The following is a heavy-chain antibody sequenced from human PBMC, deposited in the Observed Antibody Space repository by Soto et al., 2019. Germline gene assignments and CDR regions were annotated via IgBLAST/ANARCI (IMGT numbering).Heavy chain of an antibody. V-gene: IGHV3-11*05. Sequence: QVQLVESGGGLVKPGGSLRLSCAASGFTFSDYYMSWIRQAPGKGLEWVSYISSSSSYTNYADSVKGRFTISRDNAKKSLYLQMNMLRAEDTAVYYCARDITARPTALWVDYHYGMDVWGQGTTVTVSS. J-gene: IGHJ6*02. CDR3: ARDITARPTALWVDYHYGMDV. D-gene: IGHD1-20*01. CDR2: ISSSSSYT. CDR1: GFTFSDYY.